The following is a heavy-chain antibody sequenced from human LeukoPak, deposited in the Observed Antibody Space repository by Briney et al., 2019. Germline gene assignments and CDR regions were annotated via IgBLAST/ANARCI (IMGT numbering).Heavy chain of an antibody. V-gene: IGHV1-2*02. Sequence: ASVKVSCKASGYTFTSYGISWVRQAPGQGLEWMGWINPNSGGANYAQKSQGRVTMTRDTSISTAYMELRSLRSDDTAVYYCALTYGGNSQYDYWGQGTLVTVSS. CDR1: GYTFTSYG. D-gene: IGHD4-17*01. CDR3: ALTYGGNSQYDY. CDR2: INPNSGGA. J-gene: IGHJ4*02.